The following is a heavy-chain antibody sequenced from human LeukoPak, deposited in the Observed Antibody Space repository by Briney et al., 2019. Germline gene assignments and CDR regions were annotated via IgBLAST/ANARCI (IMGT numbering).Heavy chain of an antibody. V-gene: IGHV1-69*04. J-gene: IGHJ6*02. Sequence: SVRVSCKASGGTFSSYAISWVRQAPGQGLEWMGRIIPILGIANYAQKFQGRVTITADKSTSTAYMELSSLRSEDTAVYYCARENSGYDPAYYYYGMDVWGQGTMVTVSS. CDR2: IIPILGIA. D-gene: IGHD5-12*01. CDR3: ARENSGYDPAYYYYGMDV. CDR1: GGTFSSYA.